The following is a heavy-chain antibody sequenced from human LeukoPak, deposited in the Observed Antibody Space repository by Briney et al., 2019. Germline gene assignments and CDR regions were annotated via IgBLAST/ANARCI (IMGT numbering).Heavy chain of an antibody. J-gene: IGHJ5*02. CDR3: ARDWHGEDWFDP. Sequence: PSETLSLTCTVSGGSISSGSYYWSWIRQPAGKGLEWIGRIYTSGSTNYNPSLKSRVTISVDTSKNQFSLKLSSVTAADTAVYYCARDWHGEDWFDPWGQGTLVTVSS. V-gene: IGHV4-61*02. CDR2: IYTSGST. D-gene: IGHD3-10*01. CDR1: GGSISSGSYY.